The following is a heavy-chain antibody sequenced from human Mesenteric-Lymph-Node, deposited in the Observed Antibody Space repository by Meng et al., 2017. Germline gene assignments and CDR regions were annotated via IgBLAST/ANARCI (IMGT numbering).Heavy chain of an antibody. CDR2: INHSGST. V-gene: IGHV4-34*01. CDR1: GGSLSGYS. CDR3: ARGSAIFGVVIRSYFDY. J-gene: IGHJ4*02. D-gene: IGHD3-3*01. Sequence: VQLQQWGARLVEPSETLSLTCAVYGGSLSGYSWSWIRQPPGKGLEWIGEINHSGSTNYNPSLKSRVTISVDTSKNQFSLKLSSVTAADTAVYYCARGSAIFGVVIRSYFDYWGQGTLVTVSS.